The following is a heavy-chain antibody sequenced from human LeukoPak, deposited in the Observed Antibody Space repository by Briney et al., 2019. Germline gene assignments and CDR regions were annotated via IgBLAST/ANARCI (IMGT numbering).Heavy chain of an antibody. D-gene: IGHD6-19*01. CDR3: AREWYSSGWYYFDY. CDR1: GFTVSSNY. V-gene: IGHV3-53*01. J-gene: IGHJ4*02. Sequence: GGSLRLSCAASGFTVSSNYMSWVRQAPGKGLEWVSVIYSGGSTYYADSVKGRFTISRDNSKNTLYLQMNGLRAEDTAAYYCAREWYSSGWYYFDYWGQGTLVTVSS. CDR2: IYSGGST.